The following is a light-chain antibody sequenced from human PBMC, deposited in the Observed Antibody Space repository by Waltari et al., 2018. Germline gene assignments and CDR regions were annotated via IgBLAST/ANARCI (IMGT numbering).Light chain of an antibody. Sequence: QSALTQPASVSGSPGQSITISCTGTSSDVGAFNYVSWYQQHPGKAPKLIIYDVTKRPSGGSSRFSASKFGNMASLTISGLQADDEADYYCSSYSSSSALRVFGGGTKLTVL. CDR1: SSDVGAFNY. J-gene: IGLJ3*02. CDR3: SSYSSSSALRV. CDR2: DVT. V-gene: IGLV2-14*03.